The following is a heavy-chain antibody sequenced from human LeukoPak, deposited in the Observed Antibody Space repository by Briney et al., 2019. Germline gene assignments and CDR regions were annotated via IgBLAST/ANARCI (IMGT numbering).Heavy chain of an antibody. CDR1: GGSISGYF. J-gene: IGHJ4*02. V-gene: IGHV4-59*08. CDR2: IHYSGST. CDR3: ARYGITIVRGGKYYFDS. D-gene: IGHD3-10*01. Sequence: SETLSLTCTVSGGSISGYFWSWIRQPPGKRLEWIGYIHYSGSTNYNPSLNSRVTISVDTSKNQCSLRLSSVTAADTAVYYCARYGITIVRGGKYYFDSWGQGTLVTVSS.